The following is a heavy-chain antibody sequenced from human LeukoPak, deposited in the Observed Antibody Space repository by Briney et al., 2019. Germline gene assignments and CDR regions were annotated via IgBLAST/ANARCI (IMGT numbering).Heavy chain of an antibody. J-gene: IGHJ4*02. CDR2: IDPNESYH. CDR1: GYSFTTYW. V-gene: IGHV5-10-1*01. Sequence: GESLKISCKGSGYSFTTYWLTRVRQMPGEGPGLIGRIDPNESYHIYRPSFQGHFTIPADKSLSTAYFPWSSLKAPDPAMLYCTRQRSGWPLDFWGEGTLVTVSS. CDR3: TRQRSGWPLDF. D-gene: IGHD6-19*01.